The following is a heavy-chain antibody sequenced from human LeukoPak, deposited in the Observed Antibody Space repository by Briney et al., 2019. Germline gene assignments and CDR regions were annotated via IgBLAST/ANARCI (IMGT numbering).Heavy chain of an antibody. CDR1: GGSISSYY. Sequence: SETLSLTCTVSGGSISSYYWSWIRQPPGKGLEWIGYIYYSGSTNYNPSLKSRVTISVDTSKNQFSLKLSRVTAADTAVYYCATGGGYNPYYFDYWGQGTLVTVSS. CDR2: IYYSGST. V-gene: IGHV4-59*01. D-gene: IGHD5-24*01. CDR3: ATGGGYNPYYFDY. J-gene: IGHJ4*02.